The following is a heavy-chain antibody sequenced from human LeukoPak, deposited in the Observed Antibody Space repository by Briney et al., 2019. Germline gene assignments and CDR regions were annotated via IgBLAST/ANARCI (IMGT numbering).Heavy chain of an antibody. CDR3: AVKVEAEGGNWFDP. D-gene: IGHD5-24*01. CDR1: GGTFSSYA. CDR2: IIPIFGTA. Sequence: SVKVSCKASGGTFSSYAISWVRQAPGQGLEWMGGIIPIFGTANYAQEFQGRVTITADESTSTAYMELSSLRSEDTAVYYCAVKVEAEGGNWFDPWGQGTLVTVSS. J-gene: IGHJ5*02. V-gene: IGHV1-69*01.